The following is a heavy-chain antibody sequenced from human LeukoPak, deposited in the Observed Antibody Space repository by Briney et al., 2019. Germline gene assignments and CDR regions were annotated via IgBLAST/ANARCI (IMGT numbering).Heavy chain of an antibody. V-gene: IGHV3-53*04. Sequence: GGSLRLSCAASGFTVSSNYMSWVRQAPGKGLEWVSVIYSGGTTYYADSVKGRFTISTHNSNNTLYLQMNSLRAEDTAVYYCARVVSRSFDYWGQGTLVTVS. CDR1: GFTVSSNY. CDR2: IYSGGTT. CDR3: ARVVSRSFDY. J-gene: IGHJ4*02.